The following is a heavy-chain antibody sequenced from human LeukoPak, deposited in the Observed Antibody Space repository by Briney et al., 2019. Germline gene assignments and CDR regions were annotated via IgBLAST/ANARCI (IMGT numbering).Heavy chain of an antibody. CDR1: GYTFTSYC. D-gene: IGHD3-10*01. CDR2: ISAYNGNT. Sequence: ASVKVSCKASGYTFTSYCSSWVPQAPGQGLEWMGWISAYNGNTHYAQKLQGRVTMTTDTSTSTAYMELRSLRSDDTAVYYCARTYYYGSGSSYWGQGTLVTVSS. J-gene: IGHJ4*02. CDR3: ARTYYYGSGSSY. V-gene: IGHV1-18*01.